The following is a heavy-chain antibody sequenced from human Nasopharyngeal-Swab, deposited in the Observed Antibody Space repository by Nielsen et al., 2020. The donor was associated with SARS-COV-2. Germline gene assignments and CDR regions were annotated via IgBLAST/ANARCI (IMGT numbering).Heavy chain of an antibody. J-gene: IGHJ4*02. CDR3: ARDDGDVPGITGSGPPGGY. V-gene: IGHV1-2*06. CDR1: GYTFTDYY. CDR2: INPNSGDK. D-gene: IGHD6-13*01. Sequence: ASVKVSCKASGYTFTDYYMHWVRQATGQGLEWMGRINPNSGDKKYAQKFQGRVTVTRDKSINTAYMELSSLRSDDTAMYYCARDDGDVPGITGSGPPGGYWGQGTLVTVSS.